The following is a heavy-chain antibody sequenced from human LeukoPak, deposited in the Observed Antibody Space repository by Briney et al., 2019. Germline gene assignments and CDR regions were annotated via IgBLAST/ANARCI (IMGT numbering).Heavy chain of an antibody. J-gene: IGHJ4*02. CDR1: GFTFSSYA. V-gene: IGHV3-23*01. Sequence: GGSLRLSCAASGFTFSSYAMSWVRQAPGKGLEWVSAISGSGGSTYYADSVKGRFTISRDNSENTLYLQMNSLRAEDTAVYYCAKDKEAVPVYFDYWGQGTLVTVSS. D-gene: IGHD2-2*01. CDR2: ISGSGGST. CDR3: AKDKEAVPVYFDY.